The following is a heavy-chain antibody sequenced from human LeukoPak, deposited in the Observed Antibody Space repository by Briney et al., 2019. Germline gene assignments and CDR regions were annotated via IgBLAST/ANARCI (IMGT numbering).Heavy chain of an antibody. V-gene: IGHV4-34*01. CDR1: GGSFTGYY. Sequence: SETLCLTRAVYGGSFTGYYWRWICERPGKGVWCIGEIYHIGSTNYNTSLKSRVAISVDTSKNQFTLKLSYVTAAEPAVYYCARSYSRITMINRDAFDIWGQGKMGTVS. D-gene: IGHD3-22*01. CDR2: IYHIGST. CDR3: ARSYSRITMINRDAFDI. J-gene: IGHJ3*02.